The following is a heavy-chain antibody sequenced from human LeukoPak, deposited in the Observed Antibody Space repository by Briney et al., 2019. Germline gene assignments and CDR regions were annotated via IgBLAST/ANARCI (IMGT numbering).Heavy chain of an antibody. CDR2: VYYSGST. CDR3: ARTTYYYGSGSYYYFDY. CDR1: GGSISNCH. Sequence: SETLSLTCTVSGGSISNCHWSWIRQPPGKGLEWIGYVYYSGSTNYNPSLKSRVSISVDTSKNQFSLKLSSVTAADTAVYYCARTTYYYGSGSYYYFDYWGQGTLVTVSS. J-gene: IGHJ4*02. V-gene: IGHV4-59*01. D-gene: IGHD3-10*01.